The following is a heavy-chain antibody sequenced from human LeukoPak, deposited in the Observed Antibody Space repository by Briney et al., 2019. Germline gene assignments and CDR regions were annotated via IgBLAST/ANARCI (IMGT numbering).Heavy chain of an antibody. V-gene: IGHV3-21*01. CDR3: AKKTIVGATVDAFDI. J-gene: IGHJ3*02. D-gene: IGHD1-26*01. CDR1: GFTFSSYS. Sequence: GGSLRLSCAASGFTFSSYSTNWVRQAPGKGLEWASSISSSSSYIYYADSVKGRFTISRDNSKNTLYLQMNSLRAEDTAVYYCAKKTIVGATVDAFDIWGQGTMVTVSS. CDR2: ISSSSSYI.